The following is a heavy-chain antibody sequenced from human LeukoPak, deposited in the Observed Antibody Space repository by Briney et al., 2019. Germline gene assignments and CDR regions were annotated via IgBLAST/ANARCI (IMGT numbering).Heavy chain of an antibody. V-gene: IGHV3-23*01. Sequence: PGGSLRLSCAASGFTFSSYAMSWVRQAPGKGLEWVSAISGSGGSTYYADSVKGRFTISRDNSKSTLYLQMNSLRAEDTAVYYCAKGRFRVGATHPTDYWGQGTLVTVSS. J-gene: IGHJ4*02. D-gene: IGHD1-26*01. CDR3: AKGRFRVGATHPTDY. CDR1: GFTFSSYA. CDR2: ISGSGGST.